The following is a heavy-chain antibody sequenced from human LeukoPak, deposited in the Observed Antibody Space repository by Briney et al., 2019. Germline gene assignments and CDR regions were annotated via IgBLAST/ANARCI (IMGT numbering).Heavy chain of an antibody. D-gene: IGHD3-3*01. CDR2: IWYDGSNK. CDR1: GFTFSSYG. Sequence: GGSLRLSCAASGFTFSSYGMHWVRQAPGKGLEWVAVIWYDGSNKYYADSVKGRFTISRDNSKNTLYLRMNSLRAEDTAVYYCARESYDFWSGYYGATSYWGQGTLVTVSS. CDR3: ARESYDFWSGYYGATSY. V-gene: IGHV3-33*08. J-gene: IGHJ4*02.